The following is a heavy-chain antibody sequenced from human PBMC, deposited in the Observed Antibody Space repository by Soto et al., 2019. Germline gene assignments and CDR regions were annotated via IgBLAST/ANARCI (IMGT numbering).Heavy chain of an antibody. CDR3: ARGGGFGFNWFDP. CDR1: GGSFSVYY. D-gene: IGHD3-10*01. Sequence: PSETLSLTCAVYGGSFSVYYWSWIRHPPGKGLEWIGEINHSGSTNYNPSLKSRVTISVDTSKNQFSLKLSSVTAADTAVYYCARGGGFGFNWFDPWGQGTLVTVSS. CDR2: INHSGST. J-gene: IGHJ5*02. V-gene: IGHV4-34*01.